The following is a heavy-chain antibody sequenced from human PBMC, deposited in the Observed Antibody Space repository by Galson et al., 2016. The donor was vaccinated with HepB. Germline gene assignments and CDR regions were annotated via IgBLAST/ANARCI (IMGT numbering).Heavy chain of an antibody. J-gene: IGHJ4*02. CDR1: GGSISSGGYY. Sequence: TLSLTCTVSGGSISSGGYYWSWIRQHPGKGLEWIGYIYHLGNTYFNPSLKIRVTMSIDASKNQFSLKLSSVTAADTAVYYCARGGRKGLWGYYFDYWGQGTLVPVSS. CDR3: ARGGRKGLWGYYFDY. D-gene: IGHD5-18*01. CDR2: IYHLGNT. V-gene: IGHV4-31*03.